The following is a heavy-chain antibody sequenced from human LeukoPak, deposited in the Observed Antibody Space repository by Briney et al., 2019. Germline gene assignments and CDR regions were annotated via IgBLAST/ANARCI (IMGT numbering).Heavy chain of an antibody. CDR1: GGSISSGSYY. V-gene: IGHV4-61*02. J-gene: IGHJ5*02. D-gene: IGHD3-10*01. CDR2: IFSSGST. Sequence: SETLSLTCTVSGGSISSGSYYWSWIRQPAGKGLEWIGRIFSSGSTNYNPSLKSRVSMSVDTSKTQFSLRLSSVTAADTAVYYCARDMNHYASRYYNGNWFDPWGQGILVTVSS. CDR3: ARDMNHYASRYYNGNWFDP.